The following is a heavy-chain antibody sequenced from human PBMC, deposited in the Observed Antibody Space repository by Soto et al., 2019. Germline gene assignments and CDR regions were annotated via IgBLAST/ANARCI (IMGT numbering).Heavy chain of an antibody. V-gene: IGHV3-23*01. CDR1: GFTFSNYA. Sequence: LRLSCAASGFTFSNYAMSWVRQAPGKGLEWVSTISGSGGRTYYPASVKGRFTISRDSSRATLYLQMNSLRAEDTAIYYCAKDLYGGDNYYFGMGVWGQGTTVTV. D-gene: IGHD3-16*01. CDR2: ISGSGGRT. CDR3: AKDLYGGDNYYFGMGV. J-gene: IGHJ6*02.